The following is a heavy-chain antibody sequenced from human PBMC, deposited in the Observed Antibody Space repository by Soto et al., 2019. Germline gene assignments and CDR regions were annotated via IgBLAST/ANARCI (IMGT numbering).Heavy chain of an antibody. CDR1: GFSFSDYY. CDR2: ISSSGNMV. J-gene: IGHJ4*02. CDR3: ARGNPYSSGYNY. Sequence: QVQLVESGGGLVKPGGSLRLSCAASGFSFSDYYMSWIRQAPGKGLEWVSYISSSGNMVYYADSVKGRFTISGDNAKKSLYLQMNSLRAEDTAVYYCARGNPYSSGYNYWGQGTLVTVSS. D-gene: IGHD6-19*01. V-gene: IGHV3-11*01.